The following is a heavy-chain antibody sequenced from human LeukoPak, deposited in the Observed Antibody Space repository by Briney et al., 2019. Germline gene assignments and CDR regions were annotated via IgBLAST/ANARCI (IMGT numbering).Heavy chain of an antibody. V-gene: IGHV4-4*09. Sequence: WETLSLTCTVSGGSISSYFWSWIRQPPGKELEWIGHIYSSGSTSYNPSLKSRATISVDTSKNQFSLKLTSVTAADTAVYFCARGGSRVFDFWGQGTLVTVSS. CDR2: IYSSGST. CDR1: GGSISSYF. D-gene: IGHD2-2*01. CDR3: ARGGSRVFDF. J-gene: IGHJ4*02.